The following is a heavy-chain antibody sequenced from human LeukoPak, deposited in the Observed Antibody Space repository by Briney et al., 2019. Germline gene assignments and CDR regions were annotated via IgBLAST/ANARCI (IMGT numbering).Heavy chain of an antibody. CDR3: ARDLDSSGWYAAFDI. J-gene: IGHJ3*02. CDR1: GFTFSSYS. D-gene: IGHD6-19*01. V-gene: IGHV3-30*03. CDR2: ISYDGSNK. Sequence: PGGSLRLSCAASGFTFSSYSMNWVRQAPGKGLEWVAVISYDGSNKYYADSVKGRFTISRDNSKNTLYLQMNSLRAEDTAVYYCARDLDSSGWYAAFDIWGQGTMVTVSS.